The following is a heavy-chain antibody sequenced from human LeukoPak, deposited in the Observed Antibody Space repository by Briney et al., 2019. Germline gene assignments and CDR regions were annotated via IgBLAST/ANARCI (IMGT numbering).Heavy chain of an antibody. CDR3: AKGEGSPAWDYGDYGEVHYFDY. D-gene: IGHD4-17*01. V-gene: IGHV3-23*01. J-gene: IGHJ4*02. Sequence: GGSLRLSCAASGFTFSNYWMSWVRQAPGKGLEWVSAISGSGGSTYYADSVKGRFTISRDNSKNTLYLQMNSLRAEDTAVYYCAKGEGSPAWDYGDYGEVHYFDYWGQGTLVTVSS. CDR1: GFTFSNYW. CDR2: ISGSGGST.